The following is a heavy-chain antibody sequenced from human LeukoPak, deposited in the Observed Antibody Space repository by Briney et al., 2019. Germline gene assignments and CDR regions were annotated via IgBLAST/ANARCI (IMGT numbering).Heavy chain of an antibody. V-gene: IGHV3-30*02. J-gene: IGHJ4*02. D-gene: IGHD3-22*01. CDR1: GFTFNRRG. Sequence: GGSLRLSCAASGFTFNRRGMHWVRQAPGKGPEWVAFIRYDGGETFYADFVKGRFTISRDNSKNTLYLQMNSLRAEDTAVYYCANLIVAGIDYWGQGTLVTVSS. CDR3: ANLIVAGIDY. CDR2: IRYDGGET.